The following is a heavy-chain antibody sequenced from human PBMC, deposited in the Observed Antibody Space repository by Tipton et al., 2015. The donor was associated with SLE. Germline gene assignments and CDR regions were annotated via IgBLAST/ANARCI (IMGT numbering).Heavy chain of an antibody. Sequence: GSLRLSCAASGFTFSSYWMHWVRQAPGKGLVWVSRIYMDGSTTNYADSVKGRFSISRDNAKNTLYLQMTSLRGDDTAVYYCAKDGFDSSGSYTYYFDSWGQGALVTVSS. CDR3: AKDGFDSSGSYTYYFDS. CDR2: IYMDGSTT. J-gene: IGHJ4*02. CDR1: GFTFSSYW. D-gene: IGHD3-22*01. V-gene: IGHV3-74*01.